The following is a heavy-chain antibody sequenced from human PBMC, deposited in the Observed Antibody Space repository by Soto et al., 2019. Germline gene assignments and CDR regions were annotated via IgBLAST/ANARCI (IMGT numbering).Heavy chain of an antibody. CDR1: GFTFSSYA. D-gene: IGHD4-17*01. CDR2: ISGTGDST. CDR3: AKGSPSRVTTIDY. Sequence: PGGSLRLSCAVSGFTFSSYAVSWVRQAPGKGLQWVSTISGTGDSTYYADSVKGRFTISRDNSKNTLYLQMNSLRAEDTAVYYCAKGSPSRVTTIDYWGQGTLVTVSS. V-gene: IGHV3-23*01. J-gene: IGHJ4*02.